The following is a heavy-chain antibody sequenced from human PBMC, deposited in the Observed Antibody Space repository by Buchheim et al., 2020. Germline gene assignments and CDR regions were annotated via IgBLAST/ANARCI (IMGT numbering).Heavy chain of an antibody. CDR3: AGGLKNSSISLRYGMDV. D-gene: IGHD3-9*01. V-gene: IGHV1-8*01. Sequence: QVQLVQSGAEVKKPGASVKVSCKTSGYTFTTYDVNWVRQASGQGLEWMGWMNPNSGNTGYAQKFQGRVTMTRNTSISTAYMELSSLRSEDTAVYYCAGGLKNSSISLRYGMDVWGQGTT. J-gene: IGHJ6*02. CDR1: GYTFTTYD. CDR2: MNPNSGNT.